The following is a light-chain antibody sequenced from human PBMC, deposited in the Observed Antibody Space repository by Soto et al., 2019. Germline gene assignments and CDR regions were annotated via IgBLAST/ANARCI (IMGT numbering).Light chain of an antibody. J-gene: IGLJ7*01. Sequence: QSVLTQPPSASGTPGQRVTISCSGSSPNIGSNTVNWYQQLPGTAPTLLIYSNKQRPSGVPDRFSGSKSGTSASLAISGLETEDEADYYCAAWDDSLNGAVFGGGTQLTVL. CDR2: SNK. CDR1: SPNIGSNT. V-gene: IGLV1-44*01. CDR3: AAWDDSLNGAV.